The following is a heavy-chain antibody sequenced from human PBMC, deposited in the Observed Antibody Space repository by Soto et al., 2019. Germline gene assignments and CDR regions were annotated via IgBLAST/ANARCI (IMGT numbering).Heavy chain of an antibody. J-gene: IGHJ4*02. V-gene: IGHV3-64D*08. CDR2: ISSNGGST. D-gene: IGHD4-17*01. CDR3: VKDLFSRTVTTHTENIDY. CDR1: GFTFSSYS. Sequence: AGGSLRLSCSPPGFTFSSYSLSSVRQAPGKGLEYVSAISSNGGSTYYADSVKGRFTISRDNSKNTLYLQMSSLRAEDTAVYYCVKDLFSRTVTTHTENIDYWGQGTLVTVSS.